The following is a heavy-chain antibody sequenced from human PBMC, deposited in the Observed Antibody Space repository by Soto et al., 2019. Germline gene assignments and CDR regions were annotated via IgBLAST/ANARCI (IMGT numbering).Heavy chain of an antibody. Sequence: ASVKVYCKASGYTFTIYVISWVRQAPGQGLEWMGWISAYNGNTNYAQKLQGRVTMTTDTSTSTAYMELRSLRSDDTAVYYCARVEATDAFDIWGQGTMVTVSS. D-gene: IGHD5-12*01. V-gene: IGHV1-18*01. J-gene: IGHJ3*02. CDR3: ARVEATDAFDI. CDR1: GYTFTIYV. CDR2: ISAYNGNT.